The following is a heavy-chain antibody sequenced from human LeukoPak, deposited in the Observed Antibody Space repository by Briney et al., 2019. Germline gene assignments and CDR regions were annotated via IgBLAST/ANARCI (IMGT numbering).Heavy chain of an antibody. V-gene: IGHV3-53*01. CDR1: GFTVSTNY. J-gene: IGHJ4*02. Sequence: GGSLRLSCAASGFTVSTNYMCWVRQAPGKGLEWVSVIYIDGRTYYADSVEGRFTISRDNSKNTLYLQMNSLRADDMAVYYCVKGINSGTYYYFDLWGQGTLVTVSS. CDR3: VKGINSGTYYYFDL. D-gene: IGHD1-26*01. CDR2: IYIDGRT.